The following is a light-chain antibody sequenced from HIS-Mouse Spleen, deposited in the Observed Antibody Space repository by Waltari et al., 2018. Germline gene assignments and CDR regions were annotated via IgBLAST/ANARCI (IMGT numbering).Light chain of an antibody. CDR1: SSDVGGYHH. V-gene: IGLV2-14*01. J-gene: IGLJ3*02. CDR3: SSYTSSSTLEV. Sequence: QSALTQPASVSGSPGQSITIPCTGTSSDVGGYHHVPWYQQHPGKAPKLMIYEVSNRPSGVSNRFSGSKSGNTASLTISGLQAEDEADYYCSSYTSSSTLEVFGGGTKLTVL. CDR2: EVS.